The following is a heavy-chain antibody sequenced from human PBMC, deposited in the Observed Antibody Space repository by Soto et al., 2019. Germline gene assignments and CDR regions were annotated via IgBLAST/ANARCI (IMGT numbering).Heavy chain of an antibody. Sequence: QVQLQESGPGLVKPSQTLSLTCTVSGGSISSGNYYWSWIRQPPGKGLEWIGFISYSGTTHYSASLSSQVSISVDTPKKQFSLDLSSVTAADTAVYYCATMGTPVTGLYYFDYWGQGTLVTVSS. J-gene: IGHJ4*02. CDR3: ATMGTPVTGLYYFDY. CDR2: ISYSGTT. V-gene: IGHV4-30-4*01. D-gene: IGHD4-17*01. CDR1: GGSISSGNYY.